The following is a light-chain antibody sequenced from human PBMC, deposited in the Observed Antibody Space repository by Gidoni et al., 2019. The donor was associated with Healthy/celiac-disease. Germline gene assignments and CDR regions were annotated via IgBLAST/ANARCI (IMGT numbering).Light chain of an antibody. CDR1: QSVSSSY. V-gene: IGKV3-20*01. J-gene: IGKJ1*01. Sequence: EIVLTQSPGTLSLSPGERATLSCRVSQSVSSSYLAWYQQKPGQAPRLLIYGASSRATGIPDRFSGSGSGTDFTLTISRLEPEDFAVYYCQQYGSSPRTFGQGTNWKSN. CDR2: GAS. CDR3: QQYGSSPRT.